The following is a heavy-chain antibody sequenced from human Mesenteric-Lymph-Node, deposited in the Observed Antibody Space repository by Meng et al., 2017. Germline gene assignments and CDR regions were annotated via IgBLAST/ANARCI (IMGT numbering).Heavy chain of an antibody. D-gene: IGHD3-22*01. CDR3: AKDLGGSYDY. CDR2: ISGSGSTT. CDR1: GFTFTGFE. V-gene: IGHV3-23*01. J-gene: IGHJ4*02. Sequence: GESLKISCAASGFTFTGFEMSWVRQAPGKGLEWVSFISGSGSTTHYADSVKGRFTISRDDSKNTLYLEMNSLRAEDTAVYYCAKDLGGSYDYWGQGTLVTVSS.